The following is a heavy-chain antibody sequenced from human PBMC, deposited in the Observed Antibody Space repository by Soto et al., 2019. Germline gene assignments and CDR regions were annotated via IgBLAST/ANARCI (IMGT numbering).Heavy chain of an antibody. CDR1: GGSFSGYY. V-gene: IGHV4-34*01. CDR3: ARAVVDCSSTSCYYYYYYYMDV. D-gene: IGHD2-2*01. Sequence: SETLSLTCAVYGGSFSGYYWSWIRQPPGKGLEWIGEINHSGSTNYNPSLKSRVTISVDPSKNQFSLKLSSVTAADTAVYYFARAVVDCSSTSCYYYYYYYMDVWGKGTTVTVSS. CDR2: INHSGST. J-gene: IGHJ6*03.